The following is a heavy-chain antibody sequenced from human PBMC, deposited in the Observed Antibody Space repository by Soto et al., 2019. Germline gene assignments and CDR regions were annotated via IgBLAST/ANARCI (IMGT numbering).Heavy chain of an antibody. CDR1: GYTFTSYG. D-gene: IGHD1-26*01. Sequence: QVQLVQSGAEVKKPGASVKVSCKASGYTFTSYGISWVRQAPGQGLEWMGWISAYNGNTNYAQKLQGRVTKTTDTSTSTAYMELRSLRSDDTAVYYCARDTHGPYYGDVFDYWGQGTLVTVSS. CDR2: ISAYNGNT. J-gene: IGHJ4*02. CDR3: ARDTHGPYYGDVFDY. V-gene: IGHV1-18*01.